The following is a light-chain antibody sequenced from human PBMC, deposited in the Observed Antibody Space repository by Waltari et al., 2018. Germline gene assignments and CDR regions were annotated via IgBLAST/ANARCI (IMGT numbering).Light chain of an antibody. CDR2: DVS. J-gene: IGLJ1*01. Sequence: QSALTQPASVSGSPGQSITISCTGTRSDVGTHNYVSWYQQRPGKAPDLLIFDVSNRPSGVSIRFSGSKSGNTASLTISGLQAEDEADYYCNSYTNSGTYVFGSGTKVTVL. CDR1: RSDVGTHNY. CDR3: NSYTNSGTYV. V-gene: IGLV2-14*03.